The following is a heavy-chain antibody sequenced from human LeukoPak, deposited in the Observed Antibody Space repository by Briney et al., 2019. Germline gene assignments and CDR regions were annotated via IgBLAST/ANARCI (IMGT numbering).Heavy chain of an antibody. CDR1: GFTFSNAW. J-gene: IGHJ3*02. CDR2: LTDSGGTT. CDR3: AKKRDAFDI. D-gene: IGHD5-24*01. V-gene: IGHV3-23*01. Sequence: WGSLRLSCAASGFTFSNAWMNWVRQAPGKGLEWVSSLTDSGGTTYYVDSVKGRFAISRDNSKNTLYLHMNSLRAEDTAVYYCAKKRDAFDIWGQGTVVTVSS.